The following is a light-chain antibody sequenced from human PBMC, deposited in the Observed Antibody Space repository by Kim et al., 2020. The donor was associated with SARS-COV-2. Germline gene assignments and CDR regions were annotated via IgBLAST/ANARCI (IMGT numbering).Light chain of an antibody. Sequence: QRVTSSWTGSSSNIGAGYDVHWYQQLPGTAPKLLIYGNSNRPSGVPDRFSGSKSGTSASLAITGLQAEDEADYYCQSYDSSLSGFVFGGGTQLTVL. CDR1: SSNIGAGYD. CDR3: QSYDSSLSGFV. J-gene: IGLJ2*01. V-gene: IGLV1-40*01. CDR2: GNS.